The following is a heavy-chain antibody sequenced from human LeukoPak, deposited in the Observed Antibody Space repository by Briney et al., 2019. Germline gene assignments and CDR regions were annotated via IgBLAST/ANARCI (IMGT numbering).Heavy chain of an antibody. J-gene: IGHJ4*02. CDR2: ISYDGTNK. CDR3: ARDPLYTYSPPSYFDY. D-gene: IGHD2-2*02. CDR1: GFTFSIYA. V-gene: IGHV3-30-3*01. Sequence: PGRSLRLSCAASGFTFSIYAMNWVRHAPGKGLEWVANISYDGTNKDYADSVKGRFTISRDNHTNTLYLQMNSLRAEDTAVYYCARDPLYTYSPPSYFDYWGQGTLVTVSS.